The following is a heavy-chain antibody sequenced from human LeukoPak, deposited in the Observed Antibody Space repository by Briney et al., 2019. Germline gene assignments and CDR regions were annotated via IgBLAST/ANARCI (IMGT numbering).Heavy chain of an antibody. D-gene: IGHD1-1*01. J-gene: IGHJ4*02. V-gene: IGHV1-18*01. CDR1: GHTFTTYG. CDR3: ARDAQLGNFDY. Sequence: GASVKVSCKASGHTFTTYGFSWTRQAPGQGLEWMGWINPYNGDTNYAQKFQGRVTMTTDTSTSTAYMELRSLRSDDTAIYYCARDAQLGNFDYWGQGTLVTVSS. CDR2: INPYNGDT.